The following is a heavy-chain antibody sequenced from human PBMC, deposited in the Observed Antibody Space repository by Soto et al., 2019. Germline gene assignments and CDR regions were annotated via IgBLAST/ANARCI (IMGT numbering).Heavy chain of an antibody. Sequence: GGSLRLSCAASGFTFSSYSMNWVRQAPGKGLEWVSSISSSSSYIYYADSVKGRFTISRDNAKNSLYLQLNSLRAEDTAVYYCARDSTRTNVVCYHDYWGQGTLVTVSS. V-gene: IGHV3-21*01. CDR1: GFTFSSYS. J-gene: IGHJ4*02. CDR2: ISSSSSYI. D-gene: IGHD2-8*01. CDR3: ARDSTRTNVVCYHDY.